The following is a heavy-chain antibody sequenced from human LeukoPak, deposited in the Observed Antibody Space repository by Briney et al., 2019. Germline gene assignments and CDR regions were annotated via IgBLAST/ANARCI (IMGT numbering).Heavy chain of an antibody. J-gene: IGHJ4*02. Sequence: GRSLRLSCEASGFTFSDYYMSWIRQAPGKGLEWVSYISNRDSYTNYADSVKGRFTISRDNAKNSLYLQMNSLRAEDTAVYYCAKEGSSGLYFDYWGQGILVTVSS. CDR1: GFTFSDYY. D-gene: IGHD6-19*01. CDR2: ISNRDSYT. V-gene: IGHV3-11*06. CDR3: AKEGSSGLYFDY.